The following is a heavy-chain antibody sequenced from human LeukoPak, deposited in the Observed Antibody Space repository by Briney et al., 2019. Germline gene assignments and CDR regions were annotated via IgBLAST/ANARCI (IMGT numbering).Heavy chain of an antibody. V-gene: IGHV3-21*01. CDR3: ARERGGSYYDY. CDR2: ISRSSTYI. CDR1: GFTFSNCT. J-gene: IGHJ4*02. Sequence: PGGSLRLSCAASGFTFSNCTMNWVRQAPGKGLEWVSSISRSSTYIYYADSVKGRFTISRDNAKNSLYLQMNSLRAEDTAVYYCARERGGSYYDYWGQGTLVTVSS. D-gene: IGHD1-26*01.